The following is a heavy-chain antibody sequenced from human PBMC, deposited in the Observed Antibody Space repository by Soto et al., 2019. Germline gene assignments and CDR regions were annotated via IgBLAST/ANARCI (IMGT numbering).Heavy chain of an antibody. Sequence: ASVKVSCKASGYTFTGYYMHWVRQAPGQGLEWMGWINPNSGGTNYAQKFQGWVTMTRDTSISTAYMELSRLRSDDTAVYYCARDCSGGSCYSRAFDIWGQGTMVTVSS. CDR3: ARDCSGGSCYSRAFDI. J-gene: IGHJ3*02. CDR2: INPNSGGT. CDR1: GYTFTGYY. D-gene: IGHD2-15*01. V-gene: IGHV1-2*04.